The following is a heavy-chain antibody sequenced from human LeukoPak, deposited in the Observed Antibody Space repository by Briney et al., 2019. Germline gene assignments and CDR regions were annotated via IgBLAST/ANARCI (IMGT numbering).Heavy chain of an antibody. CDR2: ISGSGLST. CDR3: ARGPSGYHNT. V-gene: IGHV3-23*01. Sequence: GGSLRLSCAASGFTFYDYGMTWVRQAPGKGLEWVSTISGSGLSTYYADSVKGRFTISRDNSNNTVFLQMNSLRAEDTAVYYCARGPSGYHNTGGQGTLVTVSS. J-gene: IGHJ4*02. D-gene: IGHD5-12*01. CDR1: GFTFYDYG.